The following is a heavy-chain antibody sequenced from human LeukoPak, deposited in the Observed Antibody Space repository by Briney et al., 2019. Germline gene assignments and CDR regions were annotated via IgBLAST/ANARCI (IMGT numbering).Heavy chain of an antibody. V-gene: IGHV4-34*01. D-gene: IGHD6-6*01. Sequence: SETLSLTCAVYGGSFSGYYWSWIRQPPGKGLEWIGEINHSGSTNYNPSLKSRVTISVDTSKNQFSLKLSSVTAADTAVYYCARPSIAARRGAFDIWGQGTMVTVSS. CDR2: INHSGST. CDR1: GGSFSGYY. CDR3: ARPSIAARRGAFDI. J-gene: IGHJ3*02.